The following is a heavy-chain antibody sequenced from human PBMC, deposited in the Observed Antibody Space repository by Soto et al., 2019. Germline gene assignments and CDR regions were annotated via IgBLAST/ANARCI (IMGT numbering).Heavy chain of an antibody. D-gene: IGHD1-26*01. CDR2: LESNTNGGAA. CDR1: GFTFNDNG. CDR3: TPALDSGRFNMDV. V-gene: IGHV3-15*04. J-gene: IGHJ6*02. Sequence: GSLRLYCAASGFTFNDNGMHWVRQSPGKGLEWVARLESNTNGGAADYAAPVKGRFTVSRDDSTNTLHLQMSSLKTEDTAVYYCTPALDSGRFNMDVWGQGTTFTVSS.